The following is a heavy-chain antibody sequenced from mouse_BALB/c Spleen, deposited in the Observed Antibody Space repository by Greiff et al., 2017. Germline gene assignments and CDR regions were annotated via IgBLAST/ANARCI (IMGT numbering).Heavy chain of an antibody. V-gene: IGHV1S41*01. J-gene: IGHJ4*01. CDR1: GYTFTSYW. D-gene: IGHD1-1*01. Sequence: DLVKPGASVKLSCKASGYTFTSYWINWIKQRPGQGLEWIGRIAPGSGSTYYNEMFKGKATLTVDTSSSTAYIQLSSLSSEDSAVYFCARGVLRFYAMDYWGQGTSVTVSS. CDR2: IAPGSGST. CDR3: ARGVLRFYAMDY.